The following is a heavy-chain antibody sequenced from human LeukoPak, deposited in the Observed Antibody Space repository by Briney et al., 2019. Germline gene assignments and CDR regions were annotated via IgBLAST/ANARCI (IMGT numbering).Heavy chain of an antibody. D-gene: IGHD6-19*01. CDR3: ARTNKQWLVLGY. CDR1: GYTFTSYD. CDR2: MTPNCGNT. J-gene: IGHJ4*02. Sequence: GPSVKLFRKASGYTFTSYDINWVRQASGQGFEGMGGMTPNCGNTGYAQNFKGRVTMTRNTSISTAYLELSSPGSEDTAVYYCARTNKQWLVLGYWGQGTLVTVSS. V-gene: IGHV1-8*01.